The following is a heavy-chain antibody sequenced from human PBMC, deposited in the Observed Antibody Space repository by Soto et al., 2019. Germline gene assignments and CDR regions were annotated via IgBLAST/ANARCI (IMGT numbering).Heavy chain of an antibody. CDR3: AISLDSGYDSLGEYFQH. J-gene: IGHJ1*01. CDR2: IDPSDSYT. V-gene: IGHV5-10-1*01. D-gene: IGHD5-12*01. CDR1: GFSFTTYW. Sequence: PGESLKISCKGSGFSFTTYWIAWVRQMHGKGLEWMGRIDPSDSYTNYSPSFQGHVTISADKSISTAYLQWSSLKASDTAMYYCAISLDSGYDSLGEYFQHWGQGTLVTVSS.